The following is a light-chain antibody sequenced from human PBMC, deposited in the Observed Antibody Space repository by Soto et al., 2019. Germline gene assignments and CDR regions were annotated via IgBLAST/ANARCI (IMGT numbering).Light chain of an antibody. J-gene: IGKJ4*01. CDR1: QDVSSK. Sequence: DIVLTQSPGFLSLSPGERVTLSCRTSQDVSSKLAWYQQKPGQPPSLLIYDASTRATGTPARFSGSGSGTEFTLAVSSLQSEDYALYFCQQYIRWPLTFGGGTKVEIK. V-gene: IGKV3D-15*01. CDR2: DAS. CDR3: QQYIRWPLT.